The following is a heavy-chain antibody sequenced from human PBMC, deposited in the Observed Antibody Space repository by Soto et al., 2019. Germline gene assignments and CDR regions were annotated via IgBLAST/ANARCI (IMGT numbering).Heavy chain of an antibody. D-gene: IGHD6-6*01. CDR1: GYTFTSYG. CDR2: ISAYNGNT. Sequence: GASVKVSCKASGYTFTSYGISWVRQAPGQGLEWMGWISAYNGNTNYAQKLQGRVTMTTDTSTSTAYMELRSLRSDDTAVYYCAREMAGGIAARKPYYYYGMDVWGHGTTVTVSS. CDR3: AREMAGGIAARKPYYYYGMDV. J-gene: IGHJ6*02. V-gene: IGHV1-18*04.